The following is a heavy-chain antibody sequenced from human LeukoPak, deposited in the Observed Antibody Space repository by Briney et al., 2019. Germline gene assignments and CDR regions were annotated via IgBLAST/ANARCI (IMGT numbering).Heavy chain of an antibody. V-gene: IGHV3-74*01. Sequence: GGSLRLSCAASGFTFSSYWMHWVRQAPGKGLVWVSRINTDGSSTSYADSVKGRFTISRDNAKNTLYLQMNSLRAEDTAVYYCARGPRYSSSAGGRTFDIWGQGTMVTVSS. CDR2: INTDGSST. J-gene: IGHJ3*02. D-gene: IGHD6-6*01. CDR1: GFTFSSYW. CDR3: ARGPRYSSSAGGRTFDI.